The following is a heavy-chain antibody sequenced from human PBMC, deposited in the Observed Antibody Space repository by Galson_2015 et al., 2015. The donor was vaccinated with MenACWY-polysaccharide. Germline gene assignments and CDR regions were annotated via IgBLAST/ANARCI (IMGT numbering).Heavy chain of an antibody. CDR3: AKGKGSDDSRY. CDR1: GFTFSTYD. CDR2: LRGSGGST. J-gene: IGHJ4*02. D-gene: IGHD3-22*01. Sequence: SLRLSCAASGFTFSTYDINWVRRAPGTGLERVSALRGSGGSTYYADSVKGRFTISRDNSKNTLYLQMNSLRAEDTAIYDCAKGKGSDDSRYWGQGTPVTVSS. V-gene: IGHV3-23*01.